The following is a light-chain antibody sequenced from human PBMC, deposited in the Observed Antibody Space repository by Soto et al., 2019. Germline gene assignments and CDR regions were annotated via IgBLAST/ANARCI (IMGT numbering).Light chain of an antibody. J-gene: IGLJ2*01. Sequence: QLVPTQSSSASASLGSSVKHTCTLSSGHSSYIIAWHQQQPGKAPRYLMKLEGSGSYNKGSGVPDRFSGSSSGADRYLTISNLQFEDEADYYCETWDSNTRVFGGGTKLTVL. CDR2: LEGSGSY. V-gene: IGLV4-60*02. CDR3: ETWDSNTRV. CDR1: SGHSSYI.